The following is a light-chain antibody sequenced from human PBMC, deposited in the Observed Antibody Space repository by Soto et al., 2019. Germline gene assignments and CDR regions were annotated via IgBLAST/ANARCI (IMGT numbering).Light chain of an antibody. Sequence: EIVLTQSPATLSLSPGERATLSCRASQSVSSYLAWYQQKPGQAPRLLIYDASNRATDIPARFSGSGSGTDFTLTISSLVSEDFAVYYCQQRGKWPRTFGQGTKLEIK. J-gene: IGKJ2*01. V-gene: IGKV3-11*01. CDR3: QQRGKWPRT. CDR2: DAS. CDR1: QSVSSY.